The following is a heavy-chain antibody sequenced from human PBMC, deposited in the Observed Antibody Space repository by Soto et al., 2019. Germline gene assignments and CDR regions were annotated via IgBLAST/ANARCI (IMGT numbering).Heavy chain of an antibody. J-gene: IGHJ4*02. D-gene: IGHD3-3*01. CDR3: AKVYLLFGVVMPESFDY. CDR1: GYTFTSYD. Sequence: ASVKVSCKASGYTFTSYDINWVRQATGQGLEWMGWMNPNSGNTDYAQKLQGRVTMTTDTSTSTAYMELRSLRSDDTAVYYCAKVYLLFGVVMPESFDYWGQGTLVTVSS. CDR2: MNPNSGNT. V-gene: IGHV1-8*01.